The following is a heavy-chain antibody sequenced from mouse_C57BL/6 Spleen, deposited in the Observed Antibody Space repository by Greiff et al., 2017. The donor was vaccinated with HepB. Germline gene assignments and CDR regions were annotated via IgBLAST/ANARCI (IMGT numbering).Heavy chain of an antibody. V-gene: IGHV1-53*01. D-gene: IGHD2-4*01. CDR1: GYTFTSYW. J-gene: IGHJ3*01. CDR3: VLSPYDSFAY. Sequence: QVQLQQPETELVKPGASVKLSCKASGYTFTSYWMHWVKQRPGQGLEWIGNINPSNGGTNYNEKFKGEATLTVDKSSSTAYMQLISLTSEDSAVYYCVLSPYDSFAYWGQGTLVTVSA. CDR2: INPSNGGT.